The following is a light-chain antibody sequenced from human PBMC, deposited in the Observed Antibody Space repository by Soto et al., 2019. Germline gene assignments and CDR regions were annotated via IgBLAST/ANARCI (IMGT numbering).Light chain of an antibody. CDR2: YDT. J-gene: IGLJ2*01. V-gene: IGLV3-21*04. CDR3: QVWDSGNDHVV. Sequence: SYELTQPPSVSVAPGETARITCGGNNIGGESVHWYQQKPAQAPVLVIYYDTDRPSGIPERFSGSNSGNTATLTISRVEAGDEDDYYCQVWDSGNDHVVFGGGTKVTVL. CDR1: NIGGES.